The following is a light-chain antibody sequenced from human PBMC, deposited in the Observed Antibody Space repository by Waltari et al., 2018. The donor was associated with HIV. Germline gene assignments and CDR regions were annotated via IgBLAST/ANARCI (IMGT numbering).Light chain of an antibody. CDR1: PRISTW. Sequence: DIQMTQSPSTLSASVGARVTITCRASPRISTWLAWYQQKPGKAPNLLIYKASSLQGGVSSRFSGSGSGTEFAVTISRLQPEDSATYYCRQYNHYPWTFGQGTKVEV. J-gene: IGKJ1*01. V-gene: IGKV1-5*03. CDR2: KAS. CDR3: RQYNHYPWT.